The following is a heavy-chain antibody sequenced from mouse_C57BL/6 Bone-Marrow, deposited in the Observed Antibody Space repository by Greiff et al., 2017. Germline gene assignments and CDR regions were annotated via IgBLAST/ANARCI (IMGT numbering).Heavy chain of an antibody. CDR3: AKELRPHYFDY. CDR2: IDPSDSYT. J-gene: IGHJ2*01. V-gene: IGHV1-69*01. D-gene: IGHD3-2*02. CDR1: GYTFTSYW. Sequence: QVQLQQPGAELVMPGASVKLSCKASGYTFTSYWMHWVKQRPGQGLEWIGEIDPSDSYTNYNQKFKGKSTLTVDKSSSTAYMKLSSLTSEDSAVYYCAKELRPHYFDYWGQGTTLTVSS.